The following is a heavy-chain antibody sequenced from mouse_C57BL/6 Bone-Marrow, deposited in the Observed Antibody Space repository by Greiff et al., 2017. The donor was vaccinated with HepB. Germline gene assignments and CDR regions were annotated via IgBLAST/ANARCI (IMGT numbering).Heavy chain of an antibody. D-gene: IGHD1-1*01. CDR3: AMAITTVVARDY. V-gene: IGHV1-82*01. CDR2: IYPGDGDT. CDR1: GYAFSSSW. J-gene: IGHJ2*01. Sequence: QLQQSGPELVKPGASVKISCKASGYAFSSSWMNWVKQRPGKGLEWIGRIYPGDGDTNYNGKFKGKATLTADKSSSTAYMQLSSLTSEDSAVYFCAMAITTVVARDYWGQGTTLTVSS.